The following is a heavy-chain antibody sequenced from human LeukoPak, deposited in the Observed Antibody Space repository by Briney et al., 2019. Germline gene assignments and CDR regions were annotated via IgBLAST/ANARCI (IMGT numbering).Heavy chain of an antibody. V-gene: IGHV3-53*01. J-gene: IGHJ4*02. CDR1: GFIVSSDY. D-gene: IGHD1/OR15-1a*01. Sequence: PGGSLRLSCAASGFIVSSDYMNWVRQAPGKGLEWVSVIYSGGSTYYADSVKGRFTISRDNSKNTLYLQMNSLRAEDTAVYYCARGQNIPAWGQGTLVTVSS. CDR3: ARGQNIPA. CDR2: IYSGGST.